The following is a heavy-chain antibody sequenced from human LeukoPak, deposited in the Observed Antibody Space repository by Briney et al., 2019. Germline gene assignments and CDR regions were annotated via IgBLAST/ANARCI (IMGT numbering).Heavy chain of an antibody. V-gene: IGHV4-30-2*01. CDR2: IFHLGIT. Sequence: SETLSLTCTVSGGSINSGDYFWSWIRQPPGKGLEWVGYIFHLGITYYDPSLKSRVTMSVDTSRNQFSLNLSSVTAADTAVYYCARGFLAGSDSGDYYSMDVWGKGTTVTVSS. D-gene: IGHD3-3*01. J-gene: IGHJ6*03. CDR1: GGSINSGDYF. CDR3: ARGFLAGSDSGDYYSMDV.